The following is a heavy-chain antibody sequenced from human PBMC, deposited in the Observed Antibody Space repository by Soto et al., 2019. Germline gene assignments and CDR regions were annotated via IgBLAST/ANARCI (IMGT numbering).Heavy chain of an antibody. CDR3: ARDRDPYYYYYGMDV. V-gene: IGHV1-46*01. Sequence: QVQLVQSGAEVKKPGASVKVSCKASGYTFTSYYMHWVRQAPVQGLEWMGIINPSGGSTSYAQKFQGRVTMTRDTSTSTVYMELSSLRSEDTAVYYCARDRDPYYYYYGMDVWGPGTTVTVSS. CDR2: INPSGGST. CDR1: GYTFTSYY. J-gene: IGHJ6*02.